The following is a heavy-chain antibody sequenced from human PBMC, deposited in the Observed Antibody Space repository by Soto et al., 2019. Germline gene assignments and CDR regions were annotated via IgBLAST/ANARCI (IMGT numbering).Heavy chain of an antibody. J-gene: IGHJ6*02. V-gene: IGHV6-1*01. D-gene: IGHD4-17*01. CDR1: GDSVSSNNVA. Sequence: QVQLQQSGPGLVKPSHTLSLTCAISGDSVSSNNVAWNWIRQSPSRGLEWLGRTNYRSKWYHDYAVSVKSRINISPDTSMNQFCLQLNAVTPEDTAVYYCVRDKTVTRGYGMDVWGQGTTVTVSS. CDR3: VRDKTVTRGYGMDV. CDR2: TNYRSKWYH.